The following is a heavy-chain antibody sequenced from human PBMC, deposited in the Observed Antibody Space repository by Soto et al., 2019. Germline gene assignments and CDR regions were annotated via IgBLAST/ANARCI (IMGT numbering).Heavy chain of an antibody. CDR2: IYYSGST. J-gene: IGHJ4*02. Sequence: SETLSLTCNVSGGSISNYYWSWIRQPPGKGLEWIGYIYYSGSTNYNPSLKSRVTISVDTSKNQFSLKLSSVTAADTAVYYSARDNRYSYGYTLDHWGQGTLVTVSS. V-gene: IGHV4-59*01. D-gene: IGHD5-18*01. CDR1: GGSISNYY. CDR3: ARDNRYSYGYTLDH.